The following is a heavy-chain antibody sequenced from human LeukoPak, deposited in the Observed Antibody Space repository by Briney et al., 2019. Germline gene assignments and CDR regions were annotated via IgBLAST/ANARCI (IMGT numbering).Heavy chain of an antibody. J-gene: IGHJ5*02. V-gene: IGHV4-59*01. CDR1: GGSISSYY. CDR2: IYYSGRT. Sequence: SETLSLTCSVSGGSISSYYWSWIRQPPGKGLEWIGYIYYSGRTNYNPSLKSRVTISVDTSKNQFSLTLSSVTAADTAVYYCARDRSMIPDNWFDPWGQGTLVTVSS. D-gene: IGHD3-22*01. CDR3: ARDRSMIPDNWFDP.